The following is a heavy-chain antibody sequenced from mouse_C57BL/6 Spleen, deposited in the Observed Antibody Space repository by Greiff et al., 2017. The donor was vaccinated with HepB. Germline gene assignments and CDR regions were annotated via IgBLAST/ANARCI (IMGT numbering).Heavy chain of an antibody. CDR3: ARGGLRRGYAMDY. D-gene: IGHD2-4*01. CDR1: GYTFTSYW. J-gene: IGHJ4*01. Sequence: VQLQQSGAELVRPGSSVKLSCKASGYTFTSYWMDWVKQRPGQGLEWIGNIYPSDSETHYNQKFKDKATLTVDKSSSTAYMQLSSLTSEDSAVYYCARGGLRRGYAMDYWGQGTSVTVSS. CDR2: IYPSDSET. V-gene: IGHV1-61*01.